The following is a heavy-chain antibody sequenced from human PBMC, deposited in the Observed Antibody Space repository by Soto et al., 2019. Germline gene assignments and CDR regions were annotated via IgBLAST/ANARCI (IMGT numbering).Heavy chain of an antibody. CDR2: ISASASVSATAT. D-gene: IGHD2-15*01. Sequence: DVQLLESGGGLVQPGGSLRLSCGASGFTFSSYAMSWLRQAPGKGLEWVSVISASASVSATATYYADSVKGRFATSRDNFQNTLFLQMNNLRAEDTAVYYCARFARIGYCDSTNCFPGYFDPWGQGTLVTVSS. V-gene: IGHV3-23*01. CDR1: GFTFSSYA. J-gene: IGHJ5*02. CDR3: ARFARIGYCDSTNCFPGYFDP.